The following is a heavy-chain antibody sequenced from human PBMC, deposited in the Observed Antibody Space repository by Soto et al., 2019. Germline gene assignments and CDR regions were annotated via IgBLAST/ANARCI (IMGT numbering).Heavy chain of an antibody. J-gene: IGHJ3*02. D-gene: IGHD2-15*01. CDR2: IYSGGST. CDR3: ARGYCSGGSCYRGAFDI. V-gene: IGHV3-66*01. Sequence: GGSLRLSCAASGFTVSSNYMSWVRQAPGKGLEWVSVIYSGGSTYYADSVTGRFTISRDNSKNTLYLQLNSLRAEDTAVYYCARGYCSGGSCYRGAFDIWGQGTMVTVSS. CDR1: GFTVSSNY.